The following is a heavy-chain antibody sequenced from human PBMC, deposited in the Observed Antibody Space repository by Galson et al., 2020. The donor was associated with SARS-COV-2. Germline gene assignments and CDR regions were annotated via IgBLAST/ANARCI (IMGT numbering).Heavy chain of an antibody. Sequence: ETSETLSLTCTVSGASISSYYWSWIRQPPGKGLEWIGYIYYSGSTNYNPSLKSRVTISVDTSKNQFSLKLSSVTAADTAVYYCARGVAGNYDFWSGYYRNWFDPWGQGTLVTVSS. CDR2: IYYSGST. CDR3: ARGVAGNYDFWSGYYRNWFDP. CDR1: GASISSYY. V-gene: IGHV4-59*08. J-gene: IGHJ5*02. D-gene: IGHD3-3*01.